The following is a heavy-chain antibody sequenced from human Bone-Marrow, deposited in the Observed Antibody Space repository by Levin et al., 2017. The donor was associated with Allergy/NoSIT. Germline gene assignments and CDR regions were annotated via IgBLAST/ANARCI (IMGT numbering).Heavy chain of an antibody. V-gene: IGHV6-1*01. CDR1: GDSVSSNSAA. J-gene: IGHJ5*02. D-gene: IGHD6-6*01. Sequence: SQTLSLTCAISGDSVSSNSAAWNWIRQSPSRGLEWLGRTYYRSKWYNDYAVSVKSRITINPDTSKNQFSLQLNSVTPEDTAVYYCARVLAAPEFQNNWFDPWGQGTLVTVSS. CDR3: ARVLAAPEFQNNWFDP. CDR2: TYYRSKWYN.